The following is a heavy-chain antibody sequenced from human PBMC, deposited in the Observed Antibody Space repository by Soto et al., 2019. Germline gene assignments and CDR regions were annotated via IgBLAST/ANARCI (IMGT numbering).Heavy chain of an antibody. CDR1: GYSFTIYD. CDR2: MNPNSGNT. J-gene: IGHJ6*02. V-gene: IGHV1-8*01. Sequence: SLKGSCKGSGYSFTIYDINWGLKTTRQGLEWMGWMNPNSGNTGYAQKFQGRVTMTRNTSISTAYMELSSLRSEDTAVYYCARGRGGYSYGYLTDYYYYGMDVWGQGTTVTVS. CDR3: ARGRGGYSYGYLTDYYYYGMDV. D-gene: IGHD5-18*01.